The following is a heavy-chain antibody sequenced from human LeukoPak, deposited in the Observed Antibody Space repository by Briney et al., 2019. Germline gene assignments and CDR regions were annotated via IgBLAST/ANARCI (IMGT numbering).Heavy chain of an antibody. CDR1: GFTFSGYA. J-gene: IGHJ4*02. CDR3: VKSASAGWYTFDY. V-gene: IGHV3-64D*09. CDR2: ITSNGGST. Sequence: GGSLRLSCSASGFTFSGYAMHWVRQAPGKGLEFVSAITSNGGSTYYAVSVKGRFTISRDNSKNTLSLQMNSLRAEDTAVYYCVKSASAGWYTFDYWGQGTLVTVSS. D-gene: IGHD6-19*01.